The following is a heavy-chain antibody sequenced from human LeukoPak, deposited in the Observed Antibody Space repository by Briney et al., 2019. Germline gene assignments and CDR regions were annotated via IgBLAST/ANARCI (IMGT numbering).Heavy chain of an antibody. CDR2: INPSGGST. CDR1: GYTFTSYY. Sequence: ASVKVSCKASGYTFTSYYMHWVRQAPGQGLEWMGIINPSGGSTSYAQKFQGRGTMTRDTSTSTVYMELSSLRSEDTAVYYCASYSGSYSAFDYWGQGTLVTVSS. CDR3: ASYSGSYSAFDY. J-gene: IGHJ4*02. D-gene: IGHD1-26*01. V-gene: IGHV1-46*01.